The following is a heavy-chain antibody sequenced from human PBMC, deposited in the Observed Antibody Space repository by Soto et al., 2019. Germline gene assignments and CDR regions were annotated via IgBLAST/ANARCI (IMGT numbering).Heavy chain of an antibody. CDR2: IWYDGSNK. CDR1: GFTFSSYG. CDR3: ARDKDSSGWYDYYYGMDV. J-gene: IGHJ6*02. Sequence: GGSLILSCAASGFTFSSYGMHWVRQAPGKGLEWVAVIWYDGSNKYYADSVKGRFTISRDNSKNTLYLQMNSLRAEDTAVYYCARDKDSSGWYDYYYGMDVWGQGTTVTVSS. V-gene: IGHV3-33*01. D-gene: IGHD6-19*01.